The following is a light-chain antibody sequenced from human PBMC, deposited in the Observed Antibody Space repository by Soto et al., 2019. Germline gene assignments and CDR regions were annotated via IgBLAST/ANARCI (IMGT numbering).Light chain of an antibody. V-gene: IGLV2-14*01. CDR3: SSYTTSYFYV. J-gene: IGLJ1*01. Sequence: QSAPTQPASVSGSPGQSSTISCTGSGRDIGAYDYVSWYQQHPGKAPKLLIYGVKNRPSGVSYRFSASKSAFTASLTISGLQAEDEAHYYCSSYTTSYFYVFGPGTKVTVL. CDR1: GRDIGAYDY. CDR2: GVK.